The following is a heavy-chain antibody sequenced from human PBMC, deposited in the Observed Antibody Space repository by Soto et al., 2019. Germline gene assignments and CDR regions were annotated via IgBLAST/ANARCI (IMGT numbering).Heavy chain of an antibody. CDR3: ARDYSAAPEYYYDSSGYYREVRYYYGMDV. J-gene: IGHJ6*02. CDR1: GFTFSDYY. V-gene: IGHV3-11*06. Sequence: GGSLRLSCAASGFTFSDYYMSWIRQAPGKGLEWVSYISSSSSYTNYADSVKGRFTISRDNAKNSLYLQMNSLRAEDTAVYYCARDYSAAPEYYYDSSGYYREVRYYYGMDVWGQGTTVTVSS. D-gene: IGHD3-22*01. CDR2: ISSSSSYT.